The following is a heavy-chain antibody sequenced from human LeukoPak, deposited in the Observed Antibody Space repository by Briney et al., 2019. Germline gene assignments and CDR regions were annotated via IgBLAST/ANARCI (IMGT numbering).Heavy chain of an antibody. CDR3: ARGHYGSGNIDY. V-gene: IGHV1-8*01. CDR1: GYTFTSYD. J-gene: IGHJ4*02. CDR2: MNPNSGNT. D-gene: IGHD3-10*01. Sequence: ASVKVSCKASGYTFTSYDINWVRQGTGQGLEWMGWMNPNSGNTGYAQKFQGRVTMTRNTSISTAYMELSSLRSEDTAVYYCARGHYGSGNIDYWGQGTLVTVSS.